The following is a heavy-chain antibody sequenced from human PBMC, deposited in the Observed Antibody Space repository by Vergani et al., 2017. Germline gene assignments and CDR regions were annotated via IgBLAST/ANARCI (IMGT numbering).Heavy chain of an antibody. D-gene: IGHD3-3*01. V-gene: IGHV4-61*10. Sequence: QVQLQESGPGLVKPSETLSLTCTVSGGSVSSGSYYWSWIRQPAGKGLEWIGYIYYSGSTNYNPSLKSRVTISVDTSKNQFSLKLRSVTAADTAVYYCARGHPCYEFWGGIGDVWGKRP. J-gene: IGHJ6*03. CDR3: ARGHPCYEFWGGIGDV. CDR1: GGSVSSGSYY. CDR2: IYYSGST.